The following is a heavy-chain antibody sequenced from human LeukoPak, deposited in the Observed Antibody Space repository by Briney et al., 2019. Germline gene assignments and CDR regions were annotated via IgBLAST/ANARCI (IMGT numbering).Heavy chain of an antibody. Sequence: SETLSLTCAVYGGSFSGYYWSWIRQPPGKGLEWIGEINHSGSTNYNPSLKSRVTISVDTSENQFSLKLSSVTAADTAVYYCARETSLLLWFGEINNWFDPWGQGTLVTVSS. CDR3: ARETSLLLWFGEINNWFDP. D-gene: IGHD3-10*01. CDR2: INHSGST. CDR1: GGSFSGYY. V-gene: IGHV4-34*01. J-gene: IGHJ5*02.